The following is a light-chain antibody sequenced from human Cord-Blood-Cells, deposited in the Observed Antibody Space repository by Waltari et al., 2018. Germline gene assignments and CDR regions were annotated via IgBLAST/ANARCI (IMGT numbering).Light chain of an antibody. Sequence: QSALTQPASVSGSPGQSITISCTGTSSDVGGYNSVSWYQQHPGKAPKLMIYDVSNRPSGVSNLFSGSKSGNTASLTISGLQAEDEADYYCSSYTSSSTVVFGGGTKLTVL. J-gene: IGLJ2*01. CDR1: SSDVGGYNS. V-gene: IGLV2-14*01. CDR3: SSYTSSSTVV. CDR2: DVS.